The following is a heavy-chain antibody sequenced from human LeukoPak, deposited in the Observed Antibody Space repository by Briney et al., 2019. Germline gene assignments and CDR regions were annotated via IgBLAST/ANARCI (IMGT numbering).Heavy chain of an antibody. CDR3: ARESGLTAAFDI. J-gene: IGHJ3*02. CDR2: IYSGGST. CDR1: GFTFSSYA. Sequence: GGSLRLSCAASGFTFSSYAMHWVRQAPGKGLEWVSVIYSGGSTYYADSVKGRFTISRDNSKNTLYLQMNSLRAEDTAVYYCARESGLTAAFDIWGQGTMVTVSS. D-gene: IGHD1-26*01. V-gene: IGHV3-53*01.